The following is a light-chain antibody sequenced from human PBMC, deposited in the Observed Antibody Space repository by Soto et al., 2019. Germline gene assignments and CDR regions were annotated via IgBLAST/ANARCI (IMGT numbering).Light chain of an antibody. V-gene: IGKV1-39*01. Sequence: IRMTQTRSSLPGAVEDRVTIRCRASQSISSYLNWYQQKPGKAPKLLIYAASSLQSGVPSRFRASGSGTDFTLTISRLQPEDFATYHCQQSYRISITFGQGTRLEIK. CDR3: QQSYRISIT. CDR2: AAS. J-gene: IGKJ5*01. CDR1: QSISSY.